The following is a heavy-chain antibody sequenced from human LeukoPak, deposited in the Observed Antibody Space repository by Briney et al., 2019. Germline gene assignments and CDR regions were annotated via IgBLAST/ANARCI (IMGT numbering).Heavy chain of an antibody. V-gene: IGHV3-48*03. CDR2: ISSSGSTI. D-gene: IGHD3-22*01. J-gene: IGHJ4*02. CDR1: GFTLSSYE. CDR3: ARGLHYYYDSSGYYGY. Sequence: GGSLRLSCAASGFTLSSYEMNWVRQAPGKGLEWVSYISSSGSTIYYADSVKGRFTISRDNAKNSLYLQMNSLRAEDTAVYYCARGLHYYYDSSGYYGYWGQGTLVTVSS.